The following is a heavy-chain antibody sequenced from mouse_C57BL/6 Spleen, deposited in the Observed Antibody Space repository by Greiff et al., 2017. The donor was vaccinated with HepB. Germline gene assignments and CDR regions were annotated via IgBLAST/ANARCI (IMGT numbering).Heavy chain of an antibody. CDR2: IYPRSGNT. CDR1: GYTFTSYG. J-gene: IGHJ2*01. D-gene: IGHD3-3*01. V-gene: IGHV1-81*01. Sequence: VQLQQSGAELARPGASVKLSCKASGYTFTSYGISWVKQRTGQGLEWIGEIYPRSGNTYYNEKFKGKATLTADKSSSTAYMELRSLTSEDSAVYFCARRGGCYYYFDYWGQGTTLTVSS. CDR3: ARRGGCYYYFDY.